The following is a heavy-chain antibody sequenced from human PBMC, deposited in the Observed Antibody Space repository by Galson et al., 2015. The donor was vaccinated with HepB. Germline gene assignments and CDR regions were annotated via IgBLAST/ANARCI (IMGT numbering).Heavy chain of an antibody. CDR3: ATGFIVVVPALPYYYYGMDV. D-gene: IGHD2-2*01. J-gene: IGHJ6*02. V-gene: IGHV1-18*01. CDR1: GYTFTSYG. CDR2: ISAYNGNT. Sequence: QSGAEVKKPGASVKVSCKASGYTFTSYGISWVRQAPGQGLEWMGWISAYNGNTNYAQKLHGRVTMTTDTSTSTAYMELRSLRSDDTAVYYCATGFIVVVPALPYYYYGMDVWGQGTTVTVSS.